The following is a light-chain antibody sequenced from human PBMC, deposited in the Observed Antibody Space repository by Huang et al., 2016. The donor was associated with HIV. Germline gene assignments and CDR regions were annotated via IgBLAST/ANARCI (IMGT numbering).Light chain of an antibody. V-gene: IGKV1-5*03. Sequence: DIQMTQSPSTLSASVGDRVTITCRASQSISSWLAWYQQKPGKAPKLLIYKAYSLESGVPSRFSGSGSGTEFTLTISSLQPDDFATYCCQQYKGYTFGQGTKLEIK. J-gene: IGKJ2*01. CDR1: QSISSW. CDR3: QQYKGYT. CDR2: KAY.